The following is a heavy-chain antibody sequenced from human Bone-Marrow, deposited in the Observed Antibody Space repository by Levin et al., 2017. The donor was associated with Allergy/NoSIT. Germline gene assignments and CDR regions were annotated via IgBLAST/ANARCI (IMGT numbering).Heavy chain of an antibody. CDR1: GFTFNTYA. V-gene: IGHV3-30*04. CDR3: ERGQNKIGDYGMDV. D-gene: IGHD3-22*01. CDR2: ISYDGSDE. Sequence: GGSLRLSCAASGFTFNTYAMHWVRQAPEKGLDWVAVISYDGSDEYYAGSVKGRFTISRDNAKNTLYLQMYNLRTEDTAVYYCERGQNKIGDYGMDVWGQGTTVAVSS. J-gene: IGHJ6*02.